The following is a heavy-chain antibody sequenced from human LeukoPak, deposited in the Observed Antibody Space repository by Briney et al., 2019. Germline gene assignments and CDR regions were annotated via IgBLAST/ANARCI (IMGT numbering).Heavy chain of an antibody. CDR1: GGSISTYY. CDR3: ARTGSWYYYFDY. V-gene: IGHV4-59*01. CDR2: IYYTGST. J-gene: IGHJ4*02. D-gene: IGHD6-13*01. Sequence: PSETLSLTCTVSGGSISTYYWTWIRQPPGKGLGWIGYIYYTGSTNYNPSLKSRVTISVDTSKNQFSLKLSSVTAADTAVYYCARTGSWYYYFDYWGQGALVTVSS.